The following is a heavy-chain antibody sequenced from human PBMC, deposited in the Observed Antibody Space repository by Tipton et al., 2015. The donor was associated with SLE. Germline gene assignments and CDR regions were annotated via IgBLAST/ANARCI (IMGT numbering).Heavy chain of an antibody. D-gene: IGHD1-26*01. CDR2: IYSGGST. J-gene: IGHJ3*02. V-gene: IGHV3-53*05. Sequence: GSLRLSCAASGFTVSSNYMSWVRQAPGKGLEWVSVIYSGGSTYYADSVKGRFTISRDNSKNTLYLQMNSLRAEDTAVYYCARVRVGATDDAFDIWGQGTMVTVPS. CDR3: ARVRVGATDDAFDI. CDR1: GFTVSSNY.